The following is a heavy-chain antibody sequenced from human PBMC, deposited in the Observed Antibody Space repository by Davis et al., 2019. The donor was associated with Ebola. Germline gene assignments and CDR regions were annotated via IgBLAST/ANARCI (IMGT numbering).Heavy chain of an antibody. CDR1: GYTFTSYA. D-gene: IGHD3-9*01. Sequence: ASVKVSCKASGYTFTSYAMHWVRQAPGQRLEWMGWINAGNGNTKYSQKFQGRVTMTTDTSTSTAYMELRSLRSDDTAVYYCARDLSDIFFYGMDVWGQGTTVTVSS. CDR2: INAGNGNT. CDR3: ARDLSDIFFYGMDV. V-gene: IGHV1-3*01. J-gene: IGHJ6*02.